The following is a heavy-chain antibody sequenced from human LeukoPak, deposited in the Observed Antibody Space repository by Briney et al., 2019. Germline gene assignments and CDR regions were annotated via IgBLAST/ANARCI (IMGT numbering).Heavy chain of an antibody. CDR1: GFTFSSYE. D-gene: IGHD3-22*01. CDR3: AKGSVNYYDSSGYYHPSYYFDY. CDR2: ISSSGSTI. J-gene: IGHJ4*02. Sequence: GGSLRLSCAASGFTFSSYEMNWVRQAPGKGLEWVSYISSSGSTIYYEDSVKGRFTISRENAKKSFYLQMKIFRAEDMALYYCAKGSVNYYDSSGYYHPSYYFDYWGQGTLVTVSS. V-gene: IGHV3-48*03.